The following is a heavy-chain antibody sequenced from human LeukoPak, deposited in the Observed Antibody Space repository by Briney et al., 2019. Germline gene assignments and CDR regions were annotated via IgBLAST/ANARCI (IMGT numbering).Heavy chain of an antibody. CDR2: INPSGGST. V-gene: IGHV1-46*01. J-gene: IGHJ6*02. CDR1: GYTFTSYY. CDR3: ARDRVDILTAYYYYGMDV. Sequence: ASVKVSCKASGYTFTSYYVHWVRQAPGQGLEWMGIINPSGGSTSYAQKFQGRVTMTRDTSTSTVYMELSSLRSEDTAVYYCARDRVDILTAYYYYGMDVWGQGTTVTVSS. D-gene: IGHD3-9*01.